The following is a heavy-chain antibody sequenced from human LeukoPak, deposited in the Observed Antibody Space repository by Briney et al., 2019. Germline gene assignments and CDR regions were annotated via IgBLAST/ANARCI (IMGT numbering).Heavy chain of an antibody. CDR2: INTKSGGT. D-gene: IGHD6-13*01. CDR1: LYTLTGYY. V-gene: IGHV1-2*02. Sequence: GASVTVSLKSSLYTLTGYYMHWVGQARGQGLAWMGWINTKSGGTNYPQRFRGRVTKNLHTSIRTAYMEMSRLRSDDTAAYYCARDTAGAGKDYYYMDVWGKGTTVSVSS. J-gene: IGHJ6*03. CDR3: ARDTAGAGKDYYYMDV.